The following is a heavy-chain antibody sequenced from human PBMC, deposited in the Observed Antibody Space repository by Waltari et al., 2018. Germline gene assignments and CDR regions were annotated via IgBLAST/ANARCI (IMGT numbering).Heavy chain of an antibody. D-gene: IGHD2-2*01. CDR1: GGSISSHY. CDR2: IYYSGST. V-gene: IGHV4-59*11. J-gene: IGHJ3*02. Sequence: QVQLQESGPGLVKPSETLSLTCTVSGGSISSHYWSWIRQPPGKGLGWIGYIYYSGSTNYNPTLKSRGTIAVDTSKNQFSLKLSSVTAADTAVYYCARYTVPAAMRGAFDIWGQGTMVTVSS. CDR3: ARYTVPAAMRGAFDI.